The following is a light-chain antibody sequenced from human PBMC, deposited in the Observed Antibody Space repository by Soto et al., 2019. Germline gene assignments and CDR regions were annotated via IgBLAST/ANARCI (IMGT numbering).Light chain of an antibody. CDR1: QNINNY. V-gene: IGKV1-33*01. CDR2: DAS. Sequence: DIQLNQSPSSLSASVGDGVTLTCQASQNINNYLNWYQQKPGRAPKLLIYDASNLEAGVPSRFSGSGSGTDFTLTISSLQPEDFATYYCLQAGAFPLTLGQGTKVDIK. CDR3: LQAGAFPLT. J-gene: IGKJ1*01.